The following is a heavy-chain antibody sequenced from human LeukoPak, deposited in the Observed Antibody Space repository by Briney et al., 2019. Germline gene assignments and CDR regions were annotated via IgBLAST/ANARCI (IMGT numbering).Heavy chain of an antibody. CDR3: ARAPYGSSGYYYSHFDY. CDR2: IYIGAAT. D-gene: IGHD3-22*01. Sequence: PGGSLRLSCAASGFTVSSNYMSWVRQAPGKGLEWVSVIYIGAATYYADSVKGRFTISRDNSKNTLYLQMNSLRAEDTAVYYCARAPYGSSGYYYSHFDYWGQGTLVTVSS. V-gene: IGHV3-53*01. J-gene: IGHJ4*02. CDR1: GFTVSSNY.